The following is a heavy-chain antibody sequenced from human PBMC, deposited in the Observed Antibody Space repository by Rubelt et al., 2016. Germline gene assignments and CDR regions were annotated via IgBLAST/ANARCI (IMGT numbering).Heavy chain of an antibody. CDR2: IRYDGTNK. Sequence: FSDYGMHWVRQAPGKGLEWVAFIRYDGTNKYYADSVKGRFTISRDNPKNTLYLQMNSLRAEDMAVYYCARWDTSSLDYWGQGTLVTVSS. D-gene: IGHD6-6*01. CDR3: ARWDTSSLDY. J-gene: IGHJ4*02. V-gene: IGHV3-30*02. CDR1: FSDYG.